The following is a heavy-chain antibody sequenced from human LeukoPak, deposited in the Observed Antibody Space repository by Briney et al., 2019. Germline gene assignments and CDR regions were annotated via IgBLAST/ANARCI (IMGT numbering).Heavy chain of an antibody. Sequence: SETLSLTCCVSGGSVSCVSYYWSWIRQPPGEGLEWIGYFYYSGTTNYIPSLKSRVTLPVDTSKNQFSLKLSSVTAADTAVYYCARDLSLWGEDLYCYFDLWGRGTLVTVSS. D-gene: IGHD3-10*01. CDR3: ARDLSLWGEDLYCYFDL. CDR2: FYYSGTT. V-gene: IGHV4-61*01. CDR1: GGSVSCVSYY. J-gene: IGHJ2*01.